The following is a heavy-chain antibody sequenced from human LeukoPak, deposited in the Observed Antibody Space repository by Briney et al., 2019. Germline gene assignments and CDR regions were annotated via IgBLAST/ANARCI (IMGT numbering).Heavy chain of an antibody. J-gene: IGHJ4*02. Sequence: SSETLSLTCTVSGYSISNGYYWGWIRQPPGKGLEWIGSIYHSGSIYYNPSLKSRVTISVDTSKNQLSLKLSSVTAADTAVYYCARGPGGYSSSWYDYWGQGTLVTVSS. CDR2: IYHSGSI. CDR3: ARGPGGYSSSWYDY. V-gene: IGHV4-38-2*02. CDR1: GYSISNGYY. D-gene: IGHD6-13*01.